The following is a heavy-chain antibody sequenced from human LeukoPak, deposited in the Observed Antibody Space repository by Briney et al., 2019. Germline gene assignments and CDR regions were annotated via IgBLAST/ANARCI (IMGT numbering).Heavy chain of an antibody. D-gene: IGHD3-16*01. CDR3: ARDSNPGWGRPFDY. V-gene: IGHV3-48*01. Sequence: GGSLRLSCAASGFTFSSNSLNWVRQAPGKGLEWISYISPSGSTKYYVDSVKGRFTISRDNAKNSLYLQMNSLRAEDTAVYYCARDSNPGWGRPFDYWGQGTLVTVSS. CDR2: ISPSGSTK. CDR1: GFTFSSNS. J-gene: IGHJ4*02.